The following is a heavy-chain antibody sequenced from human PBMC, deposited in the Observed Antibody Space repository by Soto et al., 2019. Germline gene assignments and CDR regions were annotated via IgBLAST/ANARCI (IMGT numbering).Heavy chain of an antibody. J-gene: IGHJ6*02. CDR1: GFTFSSYA. V-gene: IGHV3-23*01. D-gene: IGHD4-17*01. CDR2: ISGSGGST. CDR3: AKDQNAVTNLYYYYGMDV. Sequence: GGSLRLSCAASGFTFSSYAMSWVRQAPGKGLEWVSAISGSGGSTYYADSEKGRFTISRDNSKNTLYLQMNSLRAEDTAVYYCAKDQNAVTNLYYYYGMDVWGQGTTVTVSS.